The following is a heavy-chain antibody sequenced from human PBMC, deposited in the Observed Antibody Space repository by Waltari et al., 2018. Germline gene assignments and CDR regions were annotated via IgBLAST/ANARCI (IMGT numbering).Heavy chain of an antibody. J-gene: IGHJ5*02. CDR3: ARNPASSSLKFDP. CDR1: GGTFSSYA. CDR2: MNPNSGNT. Sequence: QVQLVQSGAEVKKPGSSVKVSCKASGGTFSSYAISWVRQATGLGLEWMGWMNPNSGNTGYAQKLQGRVTMTRNTSISTAYMELSSLRSEDTAVYYCARNPASSSLKFDPWGQGTLVTVSS. V-gene: IGHV1-8*02. D-gene: IGHD6-13*01.